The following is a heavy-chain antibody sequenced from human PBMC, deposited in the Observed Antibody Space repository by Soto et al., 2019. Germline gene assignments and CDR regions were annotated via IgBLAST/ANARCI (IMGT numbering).Heavy chain of an antibody. CDR1: GGSINNNGYF. V-gene: IGHV4-30-4*01. CDR3: ARGPSGDKVDY. D-gene: IGHD1-26*01. J-gene: IGHJ4*02. CDR2: IYNSGST. Sequence: QVQLQESGPGVVEPSQTLSLTCTVSGGSINNNGYFWSWIHQPPGSGLEWIGHIYNSGSTYSNPSLKSRLTISVDTSKNQFSLKLSSVTAADTAVYYCARGPSGDKVDYWGQGTLVTVSS.